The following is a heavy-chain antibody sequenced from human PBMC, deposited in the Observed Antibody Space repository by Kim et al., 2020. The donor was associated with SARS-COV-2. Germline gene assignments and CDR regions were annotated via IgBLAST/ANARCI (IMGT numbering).Heavy chain of an antibody. CDR2: FDPEDGET. D-gene: IGHD6-19*01. Sequence: ASVKVSCKVSGYTLTELSMHWVRQAPGKGLEWMGGFDPEDGETIYAQKFQGRVTMTEDTSTDTAYMELSSLRSEDTAVYYCATGPAVAGTGTWFDPWDQGTLVTVSS. J-gene: IGHJ5*02. CDR3: ATGPAVAGTGTWFDP. CDR1: GYTLTELS. V-gene: IGHV1-24*01.